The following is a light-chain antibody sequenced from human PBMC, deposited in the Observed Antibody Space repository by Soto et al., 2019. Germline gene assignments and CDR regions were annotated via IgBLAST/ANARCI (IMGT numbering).Light chain of an antibody. CDR1: QDTGTS. J-gene: IGKJ5*01. CDR2: AAS. Sequence: DIQMPQSPSSLSASVGDRVAITCRASQDTGTSLAWYQQKPGKAPKVLIHAASTLQSGVPSRFSGSGSGTEFTLTINSLQPEDFATYYCQQLKSYPITFGQGTRLEIK. V-gene: IGKV1-9*01. CDR3: QQLKSYPIT.